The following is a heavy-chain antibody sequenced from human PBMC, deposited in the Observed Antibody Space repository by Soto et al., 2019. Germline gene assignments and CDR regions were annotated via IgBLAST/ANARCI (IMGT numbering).Heavy chain of an antibody. CDR3: ARSTPRYCGSWDQLLDS. CDR2: IYSSGST. V-gene: IGHV4-59*01. J-gene: IGHJ4*02. CDR1: GGSIRTYY. D-gene: IGHD6-13*01. Sequence: SETLSLTXNVSGGSIRTYYWTWIRQPPGKGLEWVGHIYSSGSTKYNPSLQSRVSISSDTSTNQFSLTLTSVTAADPAIYFCARSTPRYCGSWDQLLDSWGQGTLVTVSS.